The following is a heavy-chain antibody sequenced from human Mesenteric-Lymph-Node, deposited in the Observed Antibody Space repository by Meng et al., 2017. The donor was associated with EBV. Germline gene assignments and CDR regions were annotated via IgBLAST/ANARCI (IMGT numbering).Heavy chain of an antibody. CDR2: IYHSGST. CDR3: ARLVANDYGDYLGRAPAYYFDY. Sequence: QVQLQESGPGRVXPXXXXXLTXAXXXDSXXXRNYWSWVRQSPGKGLEWIGEIYHSGSTNYNPSLKSRVTISVDTSKNQFSLKLSSVTAADTAVYYCARLVANDYGDYLGRAPAYYFDYWGQGTLVTVS. J-gene: IGHJ4*02. CDR1: XDSXXXRNY. V-gene: IGHV4-4*02. D-gene: IGHD4-17*01.